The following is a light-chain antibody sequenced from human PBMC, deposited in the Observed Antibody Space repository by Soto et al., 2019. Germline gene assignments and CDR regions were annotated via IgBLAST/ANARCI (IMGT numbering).Light chain of an antibody. Sequence: EIVLTQSPATLSLSPGERATLSCRASQSVGGHLAWYQQKPGQAPRLLIYDASGRATGIPDRFSGSGSETDFTRTISSLEPDDFAVYYCQQRNNWPPSITFGQGTRMEIK. CDR2: DAS. J-gene: IGKJ5*01. CDR3: QQRNNWPPSIT. CDR1: QSVGGH. V-gene: IGKV3-11*01.